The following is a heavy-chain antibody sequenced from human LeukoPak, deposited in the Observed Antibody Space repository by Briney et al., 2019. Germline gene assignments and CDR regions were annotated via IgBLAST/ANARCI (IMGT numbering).Heavy chain of an antibody. Sequence: SETLSLTCTVSGGSISSYYWSWIRQPPGKGLEWIGYIYYSGSTNYNPSLKSRVTISVDTSKNQFSLKLSSVTAADTAAYYCARVGTSITFFHFDYWGQGTLVTVSS. CDR1: GGSISSYY. D-gene: IGHD5-12*01. J-gene: IGHJ4*02. V-gene: IGHV4-59*01. CDR2: IYYSGST. CDR3: ARVGTSITFFHFDY.